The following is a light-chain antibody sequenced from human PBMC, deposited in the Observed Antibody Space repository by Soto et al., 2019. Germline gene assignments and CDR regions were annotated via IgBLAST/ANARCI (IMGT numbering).Light chain of an antibody. CDR2: GAS. CDR1: QSVRSN. V-gene: IGKV3D-15*01. Sequence: DIVMTQSPATLSVSPGESATLSCRASQSVRSNLAWYQQKPGQAPRLLIYGASNRATGIPDRFSGSGSGTDFTLTISRLEPEDFAVYYCQQFSSYPLTFGGGTKVDIK. J-gene: IGKJ4*01. CDR3: QQFSSYPLT.